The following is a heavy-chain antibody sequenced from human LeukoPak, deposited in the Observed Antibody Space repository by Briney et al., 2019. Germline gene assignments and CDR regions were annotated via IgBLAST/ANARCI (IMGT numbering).Heavy chain of an antibody. CDR1: GNTLTELT. Sequence: GASVKVSCKVSGNTLTELTMHWVRQAPGKGLEWLGGFDPEDGETIHAQKFQGRVTMTEDTSTDTAYMELSSLRSEDTAVYYCATVGGLKRTYNYDPSGYYYGYWGQGTLVTVSS. CDR2: FDPEDGET. D-gene: IGHD3-22*01. CDR3: ATVGGLKRTYNYDPSGYYYGY. V-gene: IGHV1-24*01. J-gene: IGHJ4*02.